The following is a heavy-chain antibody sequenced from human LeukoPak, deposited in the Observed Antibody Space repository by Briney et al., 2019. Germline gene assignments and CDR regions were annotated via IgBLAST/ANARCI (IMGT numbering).Heavy chain of an antibody. CDR1: GFTFSNYW. D-gene: IGHD1-7*01. CDR2: IKQDGSEK. J-gene: IGHJ4*02. Sequence: GGSLRPSCAASGFTFSNYWMSWVRQAPGKGLEWVANIKQDGSEKNYVDSVKGRFTISRDNAKHSLYLLMNSLIAEDTAVYYCARENNWNSPYYFDYWGQGTLVTVSS. CDR3: ARENNWNSPYYFDY. V-gene: IGHV3-7*01.